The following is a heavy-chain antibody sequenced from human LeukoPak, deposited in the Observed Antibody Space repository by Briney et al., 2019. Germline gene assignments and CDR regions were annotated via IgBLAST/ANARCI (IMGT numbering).Heavy chain of an antibody. CDR3: ASSRSGQQLVIDYFDY. D-gene: IGHD6-13*01. CDR1: GYTFTSYG. CDR2: ISAYNGNT. V-gene: IGHV1-18*01. J-gene: IGHJ4*02. Sequence: ASVKVSCKASGYTFTSYGISRVRQAPGQGLEWMGWISAYNGNTNYAQKLQGRVTMTTDTSTSTAYMELRSLRSDDTAVYYCASSRSGQQLVIDYFDYWGQGTLVTVSS.